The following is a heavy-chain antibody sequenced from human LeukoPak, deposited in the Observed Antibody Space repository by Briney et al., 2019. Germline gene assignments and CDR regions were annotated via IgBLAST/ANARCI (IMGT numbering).Heavy chain of an antibody. D-gene: IGHD3-22*01. CDR3: ARDFSSAAPTWFDP. CDR1: GYTFTDYY. J-gene: IGHJ5*02. CDR2: INPTSGGT. V-gene: IGHV1-2*02. Sequence: ASVKVSCKASGYTFTDYYMHWVRQAPGQGLEWMGWINPTSGGTNYAQKLQGRVTMTTDTSTSTAYMELRSLRSDDTAVYYCARDFSSAAPTWFDPWGQGTLVTVSS.